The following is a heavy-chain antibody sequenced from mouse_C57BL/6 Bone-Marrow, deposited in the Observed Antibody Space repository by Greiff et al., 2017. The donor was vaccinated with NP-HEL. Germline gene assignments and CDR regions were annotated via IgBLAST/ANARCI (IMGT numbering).Heavy chain of an antibody. J-gene: IGHJ3*01. Sequence: EVQGVESGTVLARPGASVKMSCKTSGYTFTSYWMHWVKQRPGQGLEWIGAIYPGNSDTSYNQKFKGKAKLTAVTSASTAYMELSSLTNEDSAVYYCTRGRGSLAYWGQGTLVTVSA. CDR3: TRGRGSLAY. CDR2: IYPGNSDT. D-gene: IGHD1-1*01. CDR1: GYTFTSYW. V-gene: IGHV1-5*01.